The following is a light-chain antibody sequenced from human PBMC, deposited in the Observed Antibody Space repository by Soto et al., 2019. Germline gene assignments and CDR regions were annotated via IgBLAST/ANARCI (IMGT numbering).Light chain of an antibody. V-gene: IGKV1-39*01. Sequence: DIQMTQSPSSLSASVGDRVTITCRASQSISSYLNWYQQKPGKAPKLLIYAASSLHSGVPSRFSGSGSGTDFTLTISSLQPEDFATYYCQQSYSTPLPFGGGTKVDIK. CDR1: QSISSY. CDR3: QQSYSTPLP. J-gene: IGKJ4*01. CDR2: AAS.